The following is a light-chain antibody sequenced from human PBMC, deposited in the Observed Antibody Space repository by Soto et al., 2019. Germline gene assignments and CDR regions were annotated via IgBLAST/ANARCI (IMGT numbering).Light chain of an antibody. J-gene: IGKJ5*01. CDR3: QQRQHWPPIT. V-gene: IGKV3-11*01. Sequence: VVTQSPPTLSLSPGERATLSCRTSLSVSSYLAWYQQKPGQAPRLLIYDASNRATAIPARFTGSGSGTDFNLTISTLEPEDFAVYYCQQRQHWPPITFGQGTRLEIK. CDR1: LSVSSY. CDR2: DAS.